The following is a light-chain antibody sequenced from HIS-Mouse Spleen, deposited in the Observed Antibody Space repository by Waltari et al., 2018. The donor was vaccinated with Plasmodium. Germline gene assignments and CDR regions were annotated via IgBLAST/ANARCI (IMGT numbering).Light chain of an antibody. CDR1: QTVSST. Sequence: EIVMTQSPATLSVSPGARATLSCRASQTVSSTLACYQQKPGQAPRLLIYGASTRATGIPARFSGSGSGTEFTLTISSLQSEDFAVYYCQQYNNWPAWTFGQGTKVEIK. CDR3: QQYNNWPAWT. CDR2: GAS. J-gene: IGKJ1*01. V-gene: IGKV3-15*01.